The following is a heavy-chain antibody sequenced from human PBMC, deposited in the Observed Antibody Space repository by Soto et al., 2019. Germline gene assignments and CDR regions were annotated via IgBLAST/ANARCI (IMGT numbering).Heavy chain of an antibody. V-gene: IGHV3-21*01. D-gene: IGHD3-3*01. CDR2: ISSSSSYI. J-gene: IGHJ5*02. CDR1: GFTFSSYS. CDR3: ARSSVNYDFWSGYNWFDP. Sequence: GGSLRLSCAASGFTFSSYSMNWVRQAPGKGLEWVSSISSSSSYIYYAASVKGRFTISRDNAKNSLYLQMNSLRAEDTAVYYCARSSVNYDFWSGYNWFDPWGQGTLVTVSS.